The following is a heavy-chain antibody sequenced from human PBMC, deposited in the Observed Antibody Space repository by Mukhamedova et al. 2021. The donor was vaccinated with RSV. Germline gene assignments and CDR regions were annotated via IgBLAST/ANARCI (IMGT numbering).Heavy chain of an antibody. J-gene: IGHJ4*02. D-gene: IGHD5-24*01. CDR3: MRLQWAMATITGFDY. V-gene: IGHV3-11*06. Sequence: AEYMGGRFTISRDNAKNSVYLQMTSLGGEDTAVYYWMRLQWAMATITGFDYWGRGTLVTVSS.